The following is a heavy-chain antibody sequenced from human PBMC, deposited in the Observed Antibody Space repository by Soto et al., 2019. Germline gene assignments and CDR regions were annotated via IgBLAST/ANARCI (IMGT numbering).Heavy chain of an antibody. CDR3: ARTRSAWSDFHNNTFDV. Sequence: QVQPVESGGGVVQPGRSLRPSCAAPGFTFNSYGMHWVRQGPGNGLVWVAFISYDSTKTYYADSVKGRFTISRDNSNSALYVQMHSLTGEDTAVYYCARTRSAWSDFHNNTFDVWGQGTTVTVSS. CDR1: GFTFNSYG. J-gene: IGHJ6*02. D-gene: IGHD1-1*01. CDR2: ISYDSTKT. V-gene: IGHV3-30*03.